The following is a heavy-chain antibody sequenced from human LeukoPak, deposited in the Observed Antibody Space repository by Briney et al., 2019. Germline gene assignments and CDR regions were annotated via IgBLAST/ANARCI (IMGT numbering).Heavy chain of an antibody. Sequence: ASVTVSCKASGYTFTSYGISWVRQAPGQGLEWMGWISAYNGNTNYAQKLQGRVTMTTDTSTSTAYMELRSLRSDDTAVYYCARDRASHKRGVAVAGVSDYWGQGTLVTVSS. D-gene: IGHD6-19*01. J-gene: IGHJ4*02. CDR2: ISAYNGNT. V-gene: IGHV1-18*01. CDR3: ARDRASHKRGVAVAGVSDY. CDR1: GYTFTSYG.